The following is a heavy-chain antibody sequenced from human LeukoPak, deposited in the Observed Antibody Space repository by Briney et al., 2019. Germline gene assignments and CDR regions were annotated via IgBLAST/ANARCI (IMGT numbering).Heavy chain of an antibody. CDR2: IDLCDSYT. V-gene: IGHV5-10-1*01. J-gene: IGHJ4*02. D-gene: IGHD2-15*01. CDR3: AIGASHRVNSGSLL. Sequence: GAPLKTSGKGSGYSFTSYWISWGRQMLGKGLGGMGRIDLCDSYTNYSRSFQGHVTISAAKSLSTAHLQGSSLKASDTAMYYIAIGASHRVNSGSLLWGQGTLVTVSS. CDR1: GYSFTSYW.